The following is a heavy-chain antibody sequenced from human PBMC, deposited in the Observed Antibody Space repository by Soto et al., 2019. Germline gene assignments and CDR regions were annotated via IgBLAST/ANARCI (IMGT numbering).Heavy chain of an antibody. J-gene: IGHJ6*03. D-gene: IGHD3-3*01. CDR2: IVVGSGNT. CDR1: GFTFTSSA. CDR3: AADRPYDFWSAPNYMDV. Sequence: GGSVKVSCKASGFTFTSSAMQWVRQARGQRLEWIGWIVVGSGNTNYAQKFQERVTITRDMSTSTAYMELSSLRSDDTAVYYCAADRPYDFWSAPNYMDVWGKGTTVTSP. V-gene: IGHV1-58*02.